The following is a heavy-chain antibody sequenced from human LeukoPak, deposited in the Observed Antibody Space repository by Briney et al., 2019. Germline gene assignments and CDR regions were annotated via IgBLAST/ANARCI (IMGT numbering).Heavy chain of an antibody. V-gene: IGHV3-21*01. CDR1: GFTFSSYS. J-gene: IGHJ6*03. CDR3: ARAPSGERPPPYYYYMDV. CDR2: ISSSSSYI. D-gene: IGHD1-1*01. Sequence: GGSLRLSCAASGFTFSSYSMNWVRQAPGKGLEWVSSISSSSSYIYYADSVKGRFTISRDNAKNSLYLQMNSLRAEDTAVYYCARAPSGERPPPYYYYMDVWGKGTTVTVSS.